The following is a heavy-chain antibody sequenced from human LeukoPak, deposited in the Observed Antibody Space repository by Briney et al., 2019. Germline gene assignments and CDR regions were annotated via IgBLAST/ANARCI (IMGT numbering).Heavy chain of an antibody. J-gene: IGHJ4*02. CDR1: GFTFNQHG. CDR2: ISGSGGRGGHT. Sequence: GSLRLSFGTSGFTFNQHGIGWGPQGPGEGVGWGSGISGSGGRGGHTYYADSMKGRFTISRDNSKNTLYLQMNSLRADDTAVYYCAKAGSIRFDYWGQGTLVTVSS. V-gene: IGHV3-23*01. CDR3: AKAGSIRFDY. D-gene: IGHD3-3*02.